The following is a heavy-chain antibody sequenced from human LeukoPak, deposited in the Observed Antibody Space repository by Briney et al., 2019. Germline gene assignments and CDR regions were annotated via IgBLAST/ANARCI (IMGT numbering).Heavy chain of an antibody. CDR3: ARVRVGYPAIDDAFDI. D-gene: IGHD6-13*01. CDR1: GYTFTGYY. Sequence: ASVKVPCKASGYTFTGYYMHWVRQAPGQGLEWMGWINPNSGGTNYAQKFQGRVTMTRDTSISTAYMELSRLRSDDTAVYYCARVRVGYPAIDDAFDIWGQGTMVTVSS. CDR2: INPNSGGT. J-gene: IGHJ3*02. V-gene: IGHV1-2*02.